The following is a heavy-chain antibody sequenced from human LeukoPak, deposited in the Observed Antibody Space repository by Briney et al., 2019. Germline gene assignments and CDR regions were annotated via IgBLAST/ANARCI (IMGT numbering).Heavy chain of an antibody. J-gene: IGHJ4*02. V-gene: IGHV1-46*01. CDR3: ARGIGNGYRLFDY. CDR1: VYTFTSYF. CDR2: INPNGGST. D-gene: IGHD5-24*01. Sequence: ASVKVSCKASVYTFTSYFMHWVRQAPGQGLEWMGIINPNGGSTRYAQKFQGRVTMTSDTSTSTVFIELSSLRSEDTAVYYCARGIGNGYRLFDYWGQGTLVTVSS.